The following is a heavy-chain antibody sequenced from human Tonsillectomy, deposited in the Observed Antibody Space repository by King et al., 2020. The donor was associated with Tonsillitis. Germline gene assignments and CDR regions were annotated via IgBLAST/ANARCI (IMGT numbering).Heavy chain of an antibody. V-gene: IGHV2-5*02. J-gene: IGHJ5*02. Sequence: TLKESGPTLVKPTQTLTLTCTFSGFSLSTSGVGVGWIRQPPGKALEWLALIYWDVDKRYSPSLKNRLTITKDTSKNQVVLTMTNMDPVDTATYYCAHSGAGFILRYFDPWGQGTLVTVSS. CDR3: AHSGAGFILRYFDP. CDR1: GFSLSTSGVG. D-gene: IGHD3-9*01. CDR2: IYWDVDK.